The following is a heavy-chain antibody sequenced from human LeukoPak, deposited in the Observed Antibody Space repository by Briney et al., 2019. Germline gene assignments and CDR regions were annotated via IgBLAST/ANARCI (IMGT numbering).Heavy chain of an antibody. Sequence: GGSLRLSCAASGFTFSDYWMHWVRQAPGKGLVWVSRISSDGSGTDYADSVKGRFTISRDNSKNTLCLQMNSLRAEDTAVYYCAKRRGTSYYNPPDYWGQGTLVTVSS. D-gene: IGHD3-9*01. CDR2: ISSDGSGT. J-gene: IGHJ4*02. CDR1: GFTFSDYW. V-gene: IGHV3-74*01. CDR3: AKRRGTSYYNPPDY.